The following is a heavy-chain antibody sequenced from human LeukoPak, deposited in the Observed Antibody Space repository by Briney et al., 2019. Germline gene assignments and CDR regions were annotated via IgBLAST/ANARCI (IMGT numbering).Heavy chain of an antibody. Sequence: ASVKVSCKASGYTFTDYYIHWVRQAPGQGLEWMGWINPNSGGTNYAQKFQGRVAMTRDTSISTAYMELSRLRSEDMAVYYCARSHGSGSYYTSWGQGTLVTVSS. J-gene: IGHJ5*02. CDR1: GYTFTDYY. CDR3: ARSHGSGSYYTS. CDR2: INPNSGGT. D-gene: IGHD3-10*01. V-gene: IGHV1-2*02.